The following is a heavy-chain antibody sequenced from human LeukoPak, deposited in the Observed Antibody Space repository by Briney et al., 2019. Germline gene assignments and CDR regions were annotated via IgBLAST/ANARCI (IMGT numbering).Heavy chain of an antibody. V-gene: IGHV4-59*08. CDR3: ARQGHRLALVDYYGMDV. J-gene: IGHJ6*02. D-gene: IGHD1-26*01. CDR2: IYYSGSST. CDR1: GVSINSDY. Sequence: SETLSLTCTVSGVSINSDYWSWVRQPPGKGLEWIGYIYYSGSSTNYHPSLKRRVTISIDSSKNQFSLKLSSVTAADTAVYYCARQGHRLALVDYYGMDVWGQGTTVTVSS.